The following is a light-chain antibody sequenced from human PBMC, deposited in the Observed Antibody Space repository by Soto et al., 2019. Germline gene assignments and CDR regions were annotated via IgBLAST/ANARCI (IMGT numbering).Light chain of an antibody. CDR2: DAS. J-gene: IGKJ5*01. CDR1: QSVSSY. V-gene: IGKV3-11*01. CDR3: QQRSNWPIT. Sequence: ELVLTQSPATLSLSPGARATLSCRASQSVSSYLAWYQQKPGQAPRLLIYDASNRATGIPARFSGSGSGTDLTITISSLEPEDFEVYYCQQRSNWPITFGQGTRLEIK.